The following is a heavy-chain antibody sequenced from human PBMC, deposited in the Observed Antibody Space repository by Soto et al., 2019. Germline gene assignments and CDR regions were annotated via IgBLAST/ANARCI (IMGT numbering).Heavy chain of an antibody. CDR1: GFTFNNYA. V-gene: IGHV3-23*01. D-gene: IGHD3-16*02. Sequence: EVQLLESGGGLIQPGGSLRLSCAASGFTFNNYAMNWVRQAPGKGLEWVSAISGSGGSTYYADSVKGRFTISRDNSKNTLYLQMNSLRAEDTAVYYCAKGGARYDYVWGSYRSDGSFDYWGQGTLVTVSS. CDR3: AKGGARYDYVWGSYRSDGSFDY. J-gene: IGHJ4*02. CDR2: ISGSGGST.